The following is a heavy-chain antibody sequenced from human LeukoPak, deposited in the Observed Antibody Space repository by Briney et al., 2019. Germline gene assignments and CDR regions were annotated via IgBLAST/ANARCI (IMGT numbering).Heavy chain of an antibody. CDR2: IYTSGST. D-gene: IGHD3-3*01. CDR1: GGSISSYY. CDR3: ARGRGVLRFLEWSPHSNWFDP. Sequence: SETLSLTCTVSGGSISSYYWSWIRQPAGKGLEWIGRIYTSGSTNYNPSLKSRVTISVDTSKNQSSLKLSSVTAADTAVYYCARGRGVLRFLEWSPHSNWFDPWGQGTLVTVSS. V-gene: IGHV4-4*07. J-gene: IGHJ5*02.